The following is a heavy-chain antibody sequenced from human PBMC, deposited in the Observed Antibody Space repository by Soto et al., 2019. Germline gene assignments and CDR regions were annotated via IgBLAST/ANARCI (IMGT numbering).Heavy chain of an antibody. CDR3: ASQNYDFWSGYPDGY. Sequence: SGGSLRLSCAASGFTFSSYEMNWVRQAPGKGLEWVSYISSSGSTIYYADSVKGRFTISRDNAKNSLYLQMNSLRAEDTAVYYCASQNYDFWSGYPDGYWGQGTLVTVSS. J-gene: IGHJ4*02. V-gene: IGHV3-48*03. D-gene: IGHD3-3*01. CDR1: GFTFSSYE. CDR2: ISSSGSTI.